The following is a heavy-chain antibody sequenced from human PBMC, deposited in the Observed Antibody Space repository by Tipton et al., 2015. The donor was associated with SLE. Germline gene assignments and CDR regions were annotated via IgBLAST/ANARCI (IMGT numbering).Heavy chain of an antibody. CDR3: ARHEYNWNRRGAFDI. CDR2: IYYSGST. CDR1: GGSISSSSYY. Sequence: TLFLTCTVSGGSISSSSYYWGWIRQPPGKGLEWIGSIYYSGSTYYNPSLKSRVTISVDTSKNQFSLKLSSVTAADTAVYYCARHEYNWNRRGAFDIWGQGTMVTVSS. D-gene: IGHD1-20*01. V-gene: IGHV4-39*01. J-gene: IGHJ3*02.